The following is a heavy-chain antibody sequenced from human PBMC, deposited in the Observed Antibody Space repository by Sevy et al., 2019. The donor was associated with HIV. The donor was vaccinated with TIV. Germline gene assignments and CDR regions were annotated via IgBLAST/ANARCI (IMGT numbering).Heavy chain of an antibody. Sequence: GGSLRLSCAASGITLSPYWMHWVRQAPGKGLVWVSRINSDGSSTSYADSAKGRFTISRDNGKNTLNLQMKSLRVEDTAVYFCSRGLYYYDMRGHQEPGDHWGQGVLVTVSS. D-gene: IGHD3-22*01. CDR2: INSDGSST. CDR3: SRGLYYYDMRGHQEPGDH. CDR1: GITLSPYW. J-gene: IGHJ4*02. V-gene: IGHV3-74*01.